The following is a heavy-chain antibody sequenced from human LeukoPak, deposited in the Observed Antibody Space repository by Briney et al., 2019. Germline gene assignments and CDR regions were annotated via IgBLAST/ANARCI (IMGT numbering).Heavy chain of an antibody. CDR3: AKDDDYDSSGSHAFDI. V-gene: IGHV3-23*01. Sequence: GGSLRLSCAASGFTFSSYAMSWVRQAPGKGLEWVSAISGSGGSTYYADSVKGRFTISRDNSKNTLYLQMNSLRAEDTAVYYCAKDDDYDSSGSHAFDIWGQGTMVTVSS. CDR1: GFTFSSYA. D-gene: IGHD3-22*01. CDR2: ISGSGGST. J-gene: IGHJ3*02.